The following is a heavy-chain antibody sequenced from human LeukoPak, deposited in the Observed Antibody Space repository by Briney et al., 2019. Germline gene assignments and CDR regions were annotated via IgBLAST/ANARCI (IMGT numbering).Heavy chain of an antibody. V-gene: IGHV1-46*03. CDR1: GYTFTGYY. CDR2: INPSGGST. Sequence: ASVKVSCKASGYTFTGYYMHWVRQAPGQGLEWMGIINPSGGSTSYAQKFQGRVTMTRDTSMSTVYMELSSLRSEDTAVYYCARGEVVVAALTNWYFDLWGRGTLVTVSS. J-gene: IGHJ2*01. D-gene: IGHD2-15*01. CDR3: ARGEVVVAALTNWYFDL.